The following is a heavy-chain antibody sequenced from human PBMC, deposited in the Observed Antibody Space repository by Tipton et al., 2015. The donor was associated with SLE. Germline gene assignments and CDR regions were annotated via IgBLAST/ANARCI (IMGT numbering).Heavy chain of an antibody. Sequence: TLSLTCTVSGGSISSDRYFWSWIRQPAGKGLEWIGRICARGASNYNPSFKSRLTISIDTYKNYISLHPSSVTAADTAVYFCARDPLAVGDGESLDLWGRGTLVTVSS. CDR2: ICARGAS. CDR1: GGSISSDRYF. CDR3: ARDPLAVGDGESLDL. D-gene: IGHD1-26*01. J-gene: IGHJ2*01. V-gene: IGHV4-61*02.